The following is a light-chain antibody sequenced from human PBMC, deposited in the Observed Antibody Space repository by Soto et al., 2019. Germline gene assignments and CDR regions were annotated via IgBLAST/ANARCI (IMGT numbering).Light chain of an antibody. CDR1: QRVSTNY. V-gene: IGKV3-20*01. CDR3: QQYGNAPWT. Sequence: EIVLTQSPVTLSLSRGERATLSCRASQRVSTNYVAWYQQKPGQAPRLLISGASSRATGVPDRFSGSGSGTAFTLTISRLEPEDFATYYCQQYGNAPWTFGQGTEV. CDR2: GAS. J-gene: IGKJ1*01.